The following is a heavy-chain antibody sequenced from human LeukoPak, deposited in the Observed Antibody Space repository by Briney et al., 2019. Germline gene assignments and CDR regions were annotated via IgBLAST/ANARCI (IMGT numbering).Heavy chain of an antibody. J-gene: IGHJ5*02. Sequence: ASVKVSCKASGYTFTSYAISWVRQAPGQGLEWMGGIIPIFGTANYAQKFQGRVTITADESTSTAYMELSSLRSEDTAVYYCARGHMVRGGPGENWFDPWGQGTLVTVSS. CDR3: ARGHMVRGGPGENWFDP. D-gene: IGHD3-10*01. V-gene: IGHV1-69*13. CDR2: IIPIFGTA. CDR1: GYTFTSYA.